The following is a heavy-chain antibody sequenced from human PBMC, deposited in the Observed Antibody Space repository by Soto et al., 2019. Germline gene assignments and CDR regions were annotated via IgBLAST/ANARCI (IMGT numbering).Heavy chain of an antibody. V-gene: IGHV1-69*13. CDR1: GYTFTSYY. Sequence: SVKVSCKASGYTFTSYYMHWVRQAPGQGLEWMGGIIPIFGTANYAQKFQGRVTITADESTSTAYMELSSLRSEDTAVYYCARDEYSSSSSLFDYWGQGTLVTVSS. CDR2: IIPIFGTA. CDR3: ARDEYSSSSSLFDY. J-gene: IGHJ4*02. D-gene: IGHD6-6*01.